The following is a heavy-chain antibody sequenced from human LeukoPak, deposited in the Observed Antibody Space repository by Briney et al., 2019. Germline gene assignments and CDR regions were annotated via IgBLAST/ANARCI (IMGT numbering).Heavy chain of an antibody. J-gene: IGHJ4*02. CDR2: TYYRSNWVN. CDR3: AREESRTFDY. Sequence: SQTLSLTCVISGDTVSSNSVAWNWIRQSPSRGLEWLGRTYYRSNWVNEYAASVKSRMSIDPDTSQNQFSLQLYSVTPEDTAVYYCAREESRTFDYWGQGTLVTVSS. CDR1: GDTVSSNSVA. V-gene: IGHV6-1*01.